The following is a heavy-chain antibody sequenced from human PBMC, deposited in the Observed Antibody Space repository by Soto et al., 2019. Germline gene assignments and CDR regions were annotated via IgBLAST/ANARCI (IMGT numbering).Heavy chain of an antibody. CDR3: ASRDPGTSVDY. CDR2: IYRTGST. V-gene: IGHV4-4*02. J-gene: IGHJ4*02. CDR1: GGSFTSNNW. D-gene: IGHD1-7*01. Sequence: SETLSLTCAVSGGSFTSNNWWTWVRQPPGQGLEWIGEIYRTGSTNYNPSLKSRVTISLDKSETQFSLKVTSLTAADTAVYYCASRDPGTSVDYWGQGTLVIVSS.